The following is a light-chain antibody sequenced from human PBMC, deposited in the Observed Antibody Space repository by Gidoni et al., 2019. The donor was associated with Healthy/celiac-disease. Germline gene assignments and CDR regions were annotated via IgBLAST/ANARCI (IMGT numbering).Light chain of an antibody. Sequence: QSALTHPASVSGSPGQSITISCPGTSSYVGSYNLVSWYQQHPGKAPKLMIYEVSKRPSGVSNRFSGSKSGNTASLTISGLQAEEEADYYCCSYAGSSTWVFGGGTKLTVL. CDR2: EVS. CDR1: SSYVGSYNL. CDR3: CSYAGSSTWV. V-gene: IGLV2-23*02. J-gene: IGLJ2*01.